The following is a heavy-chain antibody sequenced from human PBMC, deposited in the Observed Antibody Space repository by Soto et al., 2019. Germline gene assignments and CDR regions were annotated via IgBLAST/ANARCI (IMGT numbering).Heavy chain of an antibody. CDR3: VRPVRGSASEC. V-gene: IGHV3-7*05. Sequence: EVQLVESGGDLVHPGESLRLSCAVFGFTFSSYWMGWVRQAPGKGLEWVATIKHDGTETYYVDSVRGRFTISRDNSRNSLYLQRNSLRAEDMAVYYCVRPVRGSASECWGQGTLVTVSS. CDR1: GFTFSSYW. D-gene: IGHD6-19*01. J-gene: IGHJ4*02. CDR2: IKHDGTET.